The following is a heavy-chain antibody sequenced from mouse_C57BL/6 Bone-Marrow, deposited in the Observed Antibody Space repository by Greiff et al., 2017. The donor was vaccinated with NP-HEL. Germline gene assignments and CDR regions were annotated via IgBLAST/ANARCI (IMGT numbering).Heavy chain of an antibody. CDR2: IYPGSGGT. D-gene: IGHD1-1*01. V-gene: IGHV1-55*01. J-gene: IGHJ3*01. Sequence: QVQLQQPGAELVKPGASVKMSCKASGYTFTSYWITWVKQRPGQGLEWIGDIYPGSGGTNYIEKFKSKATLTVDTSSSTAYMQLSSLTSEDSAVYYCARNYYGSSYWFAYWGQGTLVTVAA. CDR1: GYTFTSYW. CDR3: ARNYYGSSYWFAY.